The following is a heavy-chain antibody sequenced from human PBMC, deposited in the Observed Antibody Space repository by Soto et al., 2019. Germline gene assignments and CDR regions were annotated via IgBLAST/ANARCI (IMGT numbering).Heavy chain of an antibody. J-gene: IGHJ4*02. D-gene: IGHD5-18*01. V-gene: IGHV3-21*01. CDR2: ISSSSSYI. CDR3: AREVEDTAMVYFDY. CDR1: GFTFSSYS. Sequence: EVRLVESGGGLVKPGGSLRLSCAASGFTFSSYSMNWVRQAPGKGLEWVSSISSSSSYIYYADSVKGRFTISRDNAKNSLYLQMNSLRAEDTAVYYCAREVEDTAMVYFDYWGQGTLVTVSS.